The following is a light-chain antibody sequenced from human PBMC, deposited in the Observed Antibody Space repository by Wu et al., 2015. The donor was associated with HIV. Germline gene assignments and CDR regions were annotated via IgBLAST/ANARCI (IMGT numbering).Light chain of an antibody. CDR1: QDIRNE. Sequence: AIQMTQSPSSLSAFVGDRVTITCRASQDIRNEVGWYQQKPGKAPKLLIYAASSLQSGVPSRFSGSGFGTDFTLTISSLQPEDFATYYCLQDLTYPRTFGQGPRWK. V-gene: IGKV1-6*01. CDR2: AAS. CDR3: LQDLTYPRT. J-gene: IGKJ1*01.